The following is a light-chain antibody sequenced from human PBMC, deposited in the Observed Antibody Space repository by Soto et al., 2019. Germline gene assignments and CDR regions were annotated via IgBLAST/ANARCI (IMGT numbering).Light chain of an antibody. CDR1: QSVTKNN. CDR3: QQRSDRPPST. Sequence: NMLNGYPGILPFPRGERETLASRASQSVTKNNLNWYQQKPGQAPRLLIYGASIRATGIPDRFSGSGSEREFTLTISSLEPEDFAVYYCQQRSDRPPSTFGQGTRVDIK. CDR2: GAS. J-gene: IGKJ5*01. V-gene: IGKV3-11*02.